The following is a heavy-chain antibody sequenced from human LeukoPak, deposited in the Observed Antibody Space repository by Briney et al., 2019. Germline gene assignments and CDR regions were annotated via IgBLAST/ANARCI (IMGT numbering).Heavy chain of an antibody. J-gene: IGHJ4*02. CDR2: IDPSDSYT. CDR1: GYSFTRYR. V-gene: IGHV5-10-1*01. D-gene: IGHD6-13*01. Sequence: GESLRISCKGSGYSFTRYRISWVRQMPGKGLEWMGRIDPSDSYTNYRPSFQGHVTISADKSISTAYLQWSSLKASDTAMYYCAKIATTGGYFDYWGQGTLVTVSS. CDR3: AKIATTGGYFDY.